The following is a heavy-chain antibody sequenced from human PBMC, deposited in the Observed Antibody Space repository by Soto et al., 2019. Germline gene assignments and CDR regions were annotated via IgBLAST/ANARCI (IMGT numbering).Heavy chain of an antibody. V-gene: IGHV1-69*01. CDR2: IIPIFGTA. J-gene: IGHJ3*02. CDR3: ARGPTYCSGGSCYSARYGAFDI. D-gene: IGHD2-15*01. CDR1: GGTFSSYA. Sequence: QVQLVQSGAEVKKPGSSVKVSCKASGGTFSSYAISWVRQAPGQGLEWMGGIIPIFGTANYAQKFQGRVTMTADESTSTAYMELSSLRSEDTAVYYCARGPTYCSGGSCYSARYGAFDIWGQGTMVTVSS.